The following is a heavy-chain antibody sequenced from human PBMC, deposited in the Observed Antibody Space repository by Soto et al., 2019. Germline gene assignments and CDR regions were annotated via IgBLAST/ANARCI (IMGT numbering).Heavy chain of an antibody. J-gene: IGHJ4*02. Sequence: SETLSLTCAVYGGCFSGYYWSWIRQPPGKGLEWIGEINHSGSTNYNPSLKSRVTISVDTSKNQFSLKLSSVTAADTAVYYCATRGPNWNDVAGFDYWGQGTLVTVSS. D-gene: IGHD1-1*01. CDR2: INHSGST. CDR1: GGCFSGYY. V-gene: IGHV4-34*01. CDR3: ATRGPNWNDVAGFDY.